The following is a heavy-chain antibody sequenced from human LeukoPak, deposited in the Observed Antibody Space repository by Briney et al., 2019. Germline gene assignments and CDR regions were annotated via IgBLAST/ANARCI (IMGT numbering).Heavy chain of an antibody. J-gene: IGHJ5*02. CDR3: ARGKVVRAGFDP. CDR2: INHSGST. CDR1: GGSFSGYY. Sequence: SETLSLTCAVYGGSFSGYYWSWIRQPPGKGLEWIGEINHSGSTNYNPSLKSRVTISVDTSKNQFSLKLSSVTAADTAVYYRARGKVVRAGFDPWGQGTLVTVSS. V-gene: IGHV4-34*01.